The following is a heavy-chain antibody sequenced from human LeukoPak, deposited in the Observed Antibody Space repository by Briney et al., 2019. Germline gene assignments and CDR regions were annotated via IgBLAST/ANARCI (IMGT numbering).Heavy chain of an antibody. CDR2: IYYSGST. J-gene: IGHJ6*03. V-gene: IGHV4-30-4*08. Sequence: PSETLSLTCTVSGGSISSGDYYWSWIRQPPGKGLEWIGYIYYSGSTYYNPSLKSRVTISVDTSKNQFSLKLSSVTAADTAVYYCARVPSYYYYMDVWGKGTTVTVS. CDR3: ARVPSYYYYMDV. CDR1: GGSISSGDYY.